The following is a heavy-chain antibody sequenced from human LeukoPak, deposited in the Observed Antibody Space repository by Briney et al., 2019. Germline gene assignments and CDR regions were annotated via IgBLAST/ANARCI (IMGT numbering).Heavy chain of an antibody. D-gene: IGHD1-26*01. J-gene: IGHJ6*02. CDR1: GYTFTSYG. Sequence: ASVKVSCKASGYTFTSYGISWVRQAPGQGLEWMGWISAYNGNTNYAQKLQGRVTMTTDTSTSTAYMELRSLRSDDTAVYYCAREGGEVGAPLGARRMDVWGQGPTVPAPS. CDR2: ISAYNGNT. V-gene: IGHV1-18*01. CDR3: AREGGEVGAPLGARRMDV.